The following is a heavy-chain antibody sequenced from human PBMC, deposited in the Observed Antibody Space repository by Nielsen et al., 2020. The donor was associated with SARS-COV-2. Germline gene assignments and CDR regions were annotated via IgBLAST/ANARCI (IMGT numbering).Heavy chain of an antibody. CDR1: GYTFTSYY. J-gene: IGHJ5*02. CDR3: ARDYVGYHPTTVGWFDP. Sequence: ASVKVSCNASGYTFTSYYMHWVRQAPGQGLEWMGILNPSGGSTSYAQKFQGRVTMTRDTYTSKVYMELSSLRSEDTAVYSCARDYVGYHPTTVGWFDPWGQGTLVTVSS. V-gene: IGHV1-46*01. CDR2: LNPSGGST. D-gene: IGHD4-23*01.